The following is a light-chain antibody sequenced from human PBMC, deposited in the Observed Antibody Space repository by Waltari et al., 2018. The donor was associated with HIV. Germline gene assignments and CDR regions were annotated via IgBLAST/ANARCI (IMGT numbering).Light chain of an antibody. CDR2: DGS. CDR3: QVWDRSSDHWV. Sequence: SYVLTQPPSVSVAPGETARITCGGNNIGAKSVHWYQQKPGQAPVLLIFDGSDRPPGIPGRFSGSNAGNTATLTISRVEAGDEADYYCQVWDRSSDHWVFGGGTKLPVL. V-gene: IGLV3-21*04. J-gene: IGLJ3*02. CDR1: NIGAKS.